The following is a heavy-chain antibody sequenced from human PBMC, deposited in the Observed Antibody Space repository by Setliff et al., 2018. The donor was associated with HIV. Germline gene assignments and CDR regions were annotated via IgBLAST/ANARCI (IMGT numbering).Heavy chain of an antibody. V-gene: IGHV6-1*01. J-gene: IGHJ4*02. Sequence: SQTLSLTCVISGDSVSSTSGAWTWIRQSPSGGIEWLGRTYYRSEWKNDYAVSLKSRITVNADTSKNQFSLHLKSVTPEDSAVYYCAGGTWFDGLDSWSQGSLVTVSS. CDR2: TYYRSEWKN. D-gene: IGHD3-10*01. CDR3: AGGTWFDGLDS. CDR1: GDSVSSTSGA.